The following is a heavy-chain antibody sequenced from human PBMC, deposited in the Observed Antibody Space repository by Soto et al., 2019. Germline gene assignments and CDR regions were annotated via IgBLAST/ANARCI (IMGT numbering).Heavy chain of an antibody. J-gene: IGHJ6*02. Sequence: PSETLSLTCTVSTCSVSSGTHYWSWIRQPPGKGLEWIGYVYYSGGTDYNPSLKSRVTTSIDTSKNQFSLKLSSVAAADTAVYYCARGSLRGVKPPYSYYGMDVWGQGTTVTVSS. CDR3: ARGSLRGVKPPYSYYGMDV. CDR2: VYYSGGT. D-gene: IGHD3-10*01. CDR1: TCSVSSGTHY. V-gene: IGHV4-61*01.